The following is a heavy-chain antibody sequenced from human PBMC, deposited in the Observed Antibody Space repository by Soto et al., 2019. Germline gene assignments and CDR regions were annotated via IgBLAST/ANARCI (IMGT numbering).Heavy chain of an antibody. J-gene: IGHJ4*02. CDR3: ARGRGVVVVAANLRRAFYFDY. D-gene: IGHD2-15*01. CDR2: MNPNSGNT. V-gene: IGHV1-8*01. Sequence: QVQLVQSGAEVKKPGASVKVSCKASGYTFTSYDINWVRQATGQGLEWMGWMNPNSGNTGYAQKLQGRVTMTRNTSISTAYMELSSLRSEDTAVYYCARGRGVVVVAANLRRAFYFDYWGQGTLVTVSS. CDR1: GYTFTSYD.